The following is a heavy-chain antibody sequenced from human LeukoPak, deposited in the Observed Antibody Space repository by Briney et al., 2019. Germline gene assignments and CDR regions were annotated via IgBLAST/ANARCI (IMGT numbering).Heavy chain of an antibody. J-gene: IGHJ5*02. Sequence: SETLSLTCTVYGGSFSGYYWSWIRQPPGKGLEWIGEINHSGSTNYNPSLKSRVTISVDTSKNQFSLKVSSVTAADTAVYYCARRIAARPRGYWFDPWGQGTLVTVSS. D-gene: IGHD6-6*01. V-gene: IGHV4-34*01. CDR2: INHSGST. CDR3: ARRIAARPRGYWFDP. CDR1: GGSFSGYY.